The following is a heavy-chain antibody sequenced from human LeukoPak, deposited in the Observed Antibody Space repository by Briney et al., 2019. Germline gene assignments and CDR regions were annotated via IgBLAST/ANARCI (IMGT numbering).Heavy chain of an antibody. CDR3: AGAGGRHSITMSGFDP. V-gene: IGHV1-46*01. D-gene: IGHD3-10*02. CDR1: GYTFTSYY. CDR2: INPSGGST. J-gene: IGHJ5*02. Sequence: ASVKVSCKASGYTFTSYYMHWVRQAPGQGLEWMGIINPSGGSTSYAQKFQGRVTMTRDTSTSTVYMELSSLRSEDTAVYYCAGAGGRHSITMSGFDPWGQGTLVTVSS.